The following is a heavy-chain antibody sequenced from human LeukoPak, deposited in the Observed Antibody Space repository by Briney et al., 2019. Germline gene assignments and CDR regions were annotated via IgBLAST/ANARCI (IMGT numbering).Heavy chain of an antibody. V-gene: IGHV3-48*03. CDR2: ISASGATR. Sequence: PGGSLRLSCAASGFTLSSYEMNWVRQAPGKGLEWVSYISASGATRYYADSVKGRFTISRDNSKNTLYLQMNSLRAEDTAVYYCASAGVPAASSYYYYYYMDVWGKGTTVTVSS. CDR3: ASAGVPAASSYYYYYYMDV. J-gene: IGHJ6*03. D-gene: IGHD2-2*01. CDR1: GFTLSSYE.